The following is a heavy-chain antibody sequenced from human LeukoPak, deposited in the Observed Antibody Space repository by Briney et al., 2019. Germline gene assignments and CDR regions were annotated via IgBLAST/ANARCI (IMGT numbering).Heavy chain of an antibody. CDR2: INHSGST. V-gene: IGHV4-34*01. CDR1: GGSFSGYY. D-gene: IGHD3-22*01. CDR3: ARSPKYYYDSSGYSD. Sequence: PSETLSLTCAVYGGSFSGYYWSWIRQPPGKGLEWIGEINHSGSTNYNPSLKSRVTISVDTSKNQFSLKLSSVTAADTAVYYCARSPKYYYDSSGYSDWGQGTLVTVSS. J-gene: IGHJ4*02.